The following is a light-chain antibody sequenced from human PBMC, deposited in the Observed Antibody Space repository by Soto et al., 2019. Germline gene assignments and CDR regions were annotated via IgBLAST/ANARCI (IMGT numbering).Light chain of an antibody. Sequence: SYELTQPPSVSVAPGQTARITCGGNNIGSKSVHWYQQKPGQAPELVVYDDSDRPSGIPERFSGSNSGNTATLTISRVEAGDEADYYCQVWDSSSDHPYVFGTGTKLTVL. V-gene: IGLV3-21*02. CDR1: NIGSKS. CDR3: QVWDSSSDHPYV. CDR2: DDS. J-gene: IGLJ1*01.